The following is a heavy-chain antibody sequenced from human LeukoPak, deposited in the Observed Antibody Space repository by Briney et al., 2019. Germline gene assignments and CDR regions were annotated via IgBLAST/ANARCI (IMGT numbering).Heavy chain of an antibody. CDR3: ARVGYDFWSGSHY. D-gene: IGHD3-3*01. CDR1: GGSISSGGYY. J-gene: IGHJ4*02. CDR2: IYHSGST. V-gene: IGHV4-30-2*01. Sequence: SETLSLTCTVSGGSISSGGYYWSWIRQPPGKGLEWIGYIYHSGSTYYNPSLKSRVTISVDRSKNQFSLKLSSVTAADTAVYYCARVGYDFWSGSHYWGQGTLVTVSS.